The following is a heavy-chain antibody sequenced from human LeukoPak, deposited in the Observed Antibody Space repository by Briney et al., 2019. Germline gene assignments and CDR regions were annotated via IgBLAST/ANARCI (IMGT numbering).Heavy chain of an antibody. V-gene: IGHV1-2*02. D-gene: IGHD3-10*01. J-gene: IGHJ4*02. CDR2: INPDSGAT. Sequence: ASVKVSCKASGYTFTGYYMHWVRQAPGQGLEYMGWINPDSGATNYAQKFQGRVTMTRDTSISTSYMEFITVYMELSSLRYDDTAVYFCAREQYGSGGKDYWGQGTLVTISS. CDR1: GYTFTGYY. CDR3: AREQYGSGGKDY.